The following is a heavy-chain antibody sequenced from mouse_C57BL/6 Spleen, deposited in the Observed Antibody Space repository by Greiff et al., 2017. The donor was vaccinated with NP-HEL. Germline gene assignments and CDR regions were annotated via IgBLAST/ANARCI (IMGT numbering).Heavy chain of an antibody. Sequence: DVKLVESGGGLVKPGGSLKLSCAASGFTFSDYGMHWVRQAPEKGLEWVAYISSGSSTIYYADTVKGRFTISRDNAKNTLFLQMTSLRSEDTAMYYCATGYYGSSYWYFDVWGTGTTVTVSS. CDR1: GFTFSDYG. CDR2: ISSGSSTI. V-gene: IGHV5-17*01. CDR3: ATGYYGSSYWYFDV. D-gene: IGHD1-1*01. J-gene: IGHJ1*03.